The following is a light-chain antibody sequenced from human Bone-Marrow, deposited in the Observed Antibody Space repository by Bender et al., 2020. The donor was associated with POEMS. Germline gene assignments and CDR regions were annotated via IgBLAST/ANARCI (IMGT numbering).Light chain of an antibody. J-gene: IGLJ3*02. CDR3: AVWDDSLNGWV. CDR1: SSNIGAHA. V-gene: IGLV1-44*01. Sequence: QSVLTQPPSASGTPGQRVTISCSGGSSNIGAHAVNWYQHLPRTAPKPLVYSGHRPPSEVPYRFRGSRSGTSASLAISGLQSEDEADYYCAVWDDSLNGWVFGGGTKLTVL. CDR2: SGH.